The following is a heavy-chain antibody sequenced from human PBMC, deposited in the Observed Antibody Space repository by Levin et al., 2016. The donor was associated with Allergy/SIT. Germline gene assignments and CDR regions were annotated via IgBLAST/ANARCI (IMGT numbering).Heavy chain of an antibody. CDR3: ARGALTYYYGPPLDY. D-gene: IGHD3-10*01. V-gene: IGHV4-34*01. CDR1: GGSFSGYY. CDR2: INHSGST. Sequence: SETLSLTCAVYGGSFSGYYWSWIRQPPGKGLEWIGEINHSGSTNYNPSLKSRVTISVDTSKNQFSLKLSSVTAADTAVYYCARGALTYYYGPPLDYWGQGTLVTVSS. J-gene: IGHJ4*02.